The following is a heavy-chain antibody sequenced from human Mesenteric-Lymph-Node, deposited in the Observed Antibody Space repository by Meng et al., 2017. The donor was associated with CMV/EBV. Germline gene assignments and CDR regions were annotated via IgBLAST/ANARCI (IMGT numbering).Heavy chain of an antibody. J-gene: IGHJ5*02. CDR1: GYTFTSFG. CDR3: ARDNR. Sequence: ASVKVSCKASGYTFTSFGFNWVRQAPGRGLEWLGWINTYNDDAKYSHKFQGRVTMTTDTSTNTAYMELSRLRSDDTAVYYCARDNRWGQGTLVTVSS. V-gene: IGHV1-18*01. CDR2: INTYNDDA.